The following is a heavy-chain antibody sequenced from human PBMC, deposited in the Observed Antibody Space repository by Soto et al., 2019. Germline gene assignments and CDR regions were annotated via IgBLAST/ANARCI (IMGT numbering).Heavy chain of an antibody. D-gene: IGHD1-26*01. Sequence: PSETLSLTCTVSGCSISSGGYYWSWIRQHPGKGLEWIGYIYYSGSTNYNPSLKSRVTISVDTSKNQFSLKLSSVTAADTAVYYCARGSYYGDWFDPWGQGTLVTAPQ. J-gene: IGHJ5*02. V-gene: IGHV4-61*08. CDR2: IYYSGST. CDR3: ARGSYYGDWFDP. CDR1: GCSISSGGYY.